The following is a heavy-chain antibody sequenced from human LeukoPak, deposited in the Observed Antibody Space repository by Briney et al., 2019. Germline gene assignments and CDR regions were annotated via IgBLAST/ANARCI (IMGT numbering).Heavy chain of an antibody. CDR3: AKDLDIVVVPAAPDY. J-gene: IGHJ4*02. CDR1: GFTFSSYG. V-gene: IGHV3-30*18. D-gene: IGHD2-2*01. Sequence: GRSLRLSCAASGFTFSSYGMHWVRQAPGKGLEWVAVISHDGSNKYYADSVKGRFTISRDNSKNTLYLQMNSLRAEDTAVYYCAKDLDIVVVPAAPDYWGQGTLVTVSS. CDR2: ISHDGSNK.